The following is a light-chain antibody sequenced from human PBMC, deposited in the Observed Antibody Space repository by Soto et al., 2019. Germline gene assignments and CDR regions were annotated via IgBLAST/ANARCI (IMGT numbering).Light chain of an antibody. Sequence: EIVLTQSPGTLSLSPGERATLSCRASQSVSSSYLDWYQQKPGQAPRLLIYGASSRATGIPDRFSVSGSGTDFTLTISRLEPEDFSVYSCQLYGSSLLTFGQGTKVEIK. CDR1: QSVSSSY. J-gene: IGKJ1*01. CDR2: GAS. V-gene: IGKV3-20*01. CDR3: QLYGSSLLT.